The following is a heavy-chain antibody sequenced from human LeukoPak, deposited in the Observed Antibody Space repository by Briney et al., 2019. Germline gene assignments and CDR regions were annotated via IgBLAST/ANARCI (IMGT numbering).Heavy chain of an antibody. CDR2: ISASGTIT. D-gene: IGHD1-26*01. CDR3: ARDGVGATFDY. J-gene: IGHJ4*02. V-gene: IGHV3-48*03. Sequence: GGSLRLSCAASGFTFSSYEMNWVRQAPGKGLEWISYISASGTITHYADSVEGRFTISRDNTKNSLYLQMNSLRAEDTAVYYCARDGVGATFDYWGQGTLVTVSS. CDR1: GFTFSSYE.